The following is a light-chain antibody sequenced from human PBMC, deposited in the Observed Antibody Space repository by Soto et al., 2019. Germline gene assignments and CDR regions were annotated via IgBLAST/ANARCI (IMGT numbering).Light chain of an antibody. J-gene: IGKJ3*01. V-gene: IGKV1-33*01. CDR1: QDISNY. CDR3: QQYDNLPIFT. CDR2: DAS. Sequence: DIQMTHSPSSLSASVGDRVTITCQASQDISNYLNWYQQKPGKAPKLLIYDASNLETGVPSRFSGSRSGTDFTFTISSLQPEDIATYYCQQYDNLPIFTFGPGTKVDIK.